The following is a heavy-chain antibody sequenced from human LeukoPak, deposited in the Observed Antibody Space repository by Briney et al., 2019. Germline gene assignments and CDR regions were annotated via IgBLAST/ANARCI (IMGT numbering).Heavy chain of an antibody. J-gene: IGHJ6*03. CDR2: IYHSGST. D-gene: IGHD3-10*01. Sequence: SETLSLTCTVSGYSITSGYYWGWIRQPPGKGPEWIGSIYHSGSTYYNASLKSRVTISVDTSKNQFSLKLSSVTAADTAVYYCARVRVRGASGYMDVWGKGTTVTISS. CDR1: GYSITSGYY. CDR3: ARVRVRGASGYMDV. V-gene: IGHV4-38-2*02.